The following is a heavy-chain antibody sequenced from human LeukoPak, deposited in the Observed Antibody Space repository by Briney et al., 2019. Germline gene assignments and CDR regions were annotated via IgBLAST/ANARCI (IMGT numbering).Heavy chain of an antibody. D-gene: IGHD2-21*01. J-gene: IGHJ4*02. CDR3: ARDLFH. V-gene: IGHV3-53*01. Sequence: GGSLRLSCAASGFTVSSNYMSWVRQPPEKGLEWVSVINSGGSTNYADSVKGRFTISRDNSKNTLYLQMSSLRAEDTAVYYCARDLFHWGQGTLVTVSS. CDR1: GFTVSSNY. CDR2: INSGGST.